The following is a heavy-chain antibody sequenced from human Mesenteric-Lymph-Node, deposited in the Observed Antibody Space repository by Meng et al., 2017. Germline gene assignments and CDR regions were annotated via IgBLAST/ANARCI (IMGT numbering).Heavy chain of an antibody. Sequence: ASVKVSCKASGYTFTSYAMHWVRQAPGQRLEWMGWINAGNGNTKYSQKFQGRVTITRDTSASTAYMELSSLRSEDTAVYYCATGGSKLLWFGEPKLGAEYFQHWGQGTLVTVSS. J-gene: IGHJ1*01. V-gene: IGHV1-3*01. CDR2: INAGNGNT. D-gene: IGHD3-10*01. CDR1: GYTFTSYA. CDR3: ATGGSKLLWFGEPKLGAEYFQH.